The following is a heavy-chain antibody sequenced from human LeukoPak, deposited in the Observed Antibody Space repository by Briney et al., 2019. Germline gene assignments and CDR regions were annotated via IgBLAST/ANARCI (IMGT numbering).Heavy chain of an antibody. J-gene: IGHJ4*02. CDR1: SGSISTSNYY. Sequence: SETLSLTCTVSSGSISTSNYYWGWVRQPPGKALEWIGNIFYSGSTYYSPSLKSRVTISLDTSRNQFSLKLNSVTAADTAVHYCARHAYGSGSYNYWGQGTLVTVSS. D-gene: IGHD3-10*01. CDR2: IFYSGST. CDR3: ARHAYGSGSYNY. V-gene: IGHV4-39*07.